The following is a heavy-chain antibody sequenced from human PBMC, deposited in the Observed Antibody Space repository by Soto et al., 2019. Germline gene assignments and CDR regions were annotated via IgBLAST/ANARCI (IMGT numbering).Heavy chain of an antibody. CDR1: GGSISSYY. Sequence: SETLSLTCTVSGGSISSYYWSWIRRPPGKGLEWIGYIYYTGSTNYNPSLKSRVTISIDTSKNQFSLELSSVTAADTAVYYCARSPIDYADSSVDLFDYWGQGTLVTVSS. J-gene: IGHJ4*02. CDR3: ARSPIDYADSSVDLFDY. CDR2: IYYTGST. D-gene: IGHD3-22*01. V-gene: IGHV4-59*01.